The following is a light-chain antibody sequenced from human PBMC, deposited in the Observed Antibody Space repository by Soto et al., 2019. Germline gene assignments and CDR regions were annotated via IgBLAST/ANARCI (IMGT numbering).Light chain of an antibody. CDR1: SGSVSTSYC. CDR3: LLFIRSATWA. J-gene: IGLJ2*01. Sequence: QTVVTQEPSVSVSPGGTVTITCALSSGSVSTSYCPRWYQQTPGQPPRTLIYNTGTRSSGVPARFSGSILENKAALTITGAQAADEAGYFCLLFIRSATWAFGGGTKLTVL. V-gene: IGLV8-61*01. CDR2: NTG.